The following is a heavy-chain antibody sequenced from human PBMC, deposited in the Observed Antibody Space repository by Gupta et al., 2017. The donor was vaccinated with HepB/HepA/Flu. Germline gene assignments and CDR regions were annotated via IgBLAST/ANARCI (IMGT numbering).Heavy chain of an antibody. J-gene: IGHJ6*02. CDR3: ARDSWYCSGGSCYAYGMDV. V-gene: IGHV3-74*01. CDR1: GFTFRSYW. CDR2: INSDGSST. Sequence: EVQLVESGGGLVQPGGSLRLPCAATGFTFRSYWMHWVRPAPGKGLVWVARINSDGSSTSYADSVKGRFTISRDNAKNTLYLQMNSLRAEDTAVYYCARDSWYCSGGSCYAYGMDVWGQGTTVTVSS. D-gene: IGHD2-15*01.